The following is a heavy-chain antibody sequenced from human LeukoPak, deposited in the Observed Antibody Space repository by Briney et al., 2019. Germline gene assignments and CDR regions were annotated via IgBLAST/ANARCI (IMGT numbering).Heavy chain of an antibody. V-gene: IGHV3-74*01. D-gene: IGHD1-26*01. CDR1: GFSFSTQR. Sequence: GGSLRLSCVASGFSFSTQRMHWVRQAPGKGLVWVSYINIDERITGYADSVKGRFTISRDNAKNSLYLQMNSLRAEDTAVYYCVVGATSAAFDIWGQGTMVTVSS. CDR3: VVGATSAAFDI. J-gene: IGHJ3*02. CDR2: INIDERIT.